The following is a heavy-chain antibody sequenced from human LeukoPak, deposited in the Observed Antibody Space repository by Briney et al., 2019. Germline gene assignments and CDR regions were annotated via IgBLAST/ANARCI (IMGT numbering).Heavy chain of an antibody. D-gene: IGHD3-10*01. Sequence: GGSLRLSCVASGFSFSGYAIHWVRQAPGKGLEWVSSISSSSSYIYYADSVKGRFTISRDNAKNSLYLQMNSLRAEDTAVYYCARDASNYGSGSYYDVGSFRFDPWGQGTLVTVSS. J-gene: IGHJ5*02. CDR1: GFSFSGYA. CDR3: ARDASNYGSGSYYDVGSFRFDP. V-gene: IGHV3-21*01. CDR2: ISSSSSYI.